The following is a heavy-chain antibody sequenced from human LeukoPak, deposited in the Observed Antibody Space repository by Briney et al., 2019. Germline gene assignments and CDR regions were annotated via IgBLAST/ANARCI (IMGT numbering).Heavy chain of an antibody. CDR1: GFTFSSYS. CDR2: ISSSSSYI. CDR3: ARDIAYCGGDCYSGYFQH. Sequence: GGSLRLSCAASGFTFSSYSMNWVRQAPGKGLEWVSSISSSSSYIYYADSVKGRFTISRDNAKNSLYLQMNSLRAEDTAVYYCARDIAYCGGDCYSGYFQHWGQGTLVTVSS. V-gene: IGHV3-21*01. D-gene: IGHD2-21*01. J-gene: IGHJ1*01.